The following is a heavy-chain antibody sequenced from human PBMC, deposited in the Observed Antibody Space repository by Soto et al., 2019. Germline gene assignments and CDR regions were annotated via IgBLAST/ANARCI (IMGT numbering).Heavy chain of an antibody. CDR2: IYRDDDK. Sequence: SGPTLVNPTQTLTLTFTFSVFSLSTNGVGVGWFRQPPGKALEWLALIYRDDDKRYRPSLKSRVTITKDNTKNQVVLTMTNMDPVDTATYYCAHTVARGAYWETFNYWGQGTLVTVSS. J-gene: IGHJ4*02. CDR3: AHTVARGAYWETFNY. V-gene: IGHV2-5*02. D-gene: IGHD1-26*01. CDR1: VFSLSTNGVG.